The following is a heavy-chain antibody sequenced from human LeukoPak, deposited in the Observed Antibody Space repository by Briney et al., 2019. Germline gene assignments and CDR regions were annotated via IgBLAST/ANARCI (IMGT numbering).Heavy chain of an antibody. CDR3: ARAGGSSVFYYYMDV. V-gene: IGHV4-39*02. D-gene: IGHD3-22*01. J-gene: IGHJ6*03. Sequence: SETLSLTCTVSGGSISSSSYYWGWIRQPPGKGLEWIGSIFNGGSAYYNPSLKSRVAISGDTSENHFSLRLTSATAADTAVYYCARAGGSSVFYYYMDVWGKGTTVTVSS. CDR2: IFNGGSA. CDR1: GGSISSSSYY.